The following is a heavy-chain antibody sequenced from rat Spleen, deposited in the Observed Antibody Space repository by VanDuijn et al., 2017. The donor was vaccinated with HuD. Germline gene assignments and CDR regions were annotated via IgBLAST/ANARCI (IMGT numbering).Heavy chain of an antibody. J-gene: IGHJ1*01. D-gene: IGHD1-2*01. CDR3: ARQSSSIPYYWYFDF. Sequence: EVQLVETGGGLVQPGRSLKLSCVASGFTFSDYAMAWVRQAPKKGLEWVATISYDGSSTYYRDSVKGRFTISRDNAKSTLYLQMDSLRSEDTATYYCARQSSSIPYYWYFDFWGPGTMVTVSS. CDR2: ISYDGSST. V-gene: IGHV5-7*01. CDR1: GFTFSDYA.